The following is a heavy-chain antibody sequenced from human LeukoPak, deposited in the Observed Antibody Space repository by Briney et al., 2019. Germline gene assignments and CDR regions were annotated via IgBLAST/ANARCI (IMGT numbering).Heavy chain of an antibody. D-gene: IGHD3-22*01. Sequence: SETLSLTCTVSGGSISTGGYYWSWNRQHPGKGLEWIGNIYYSGSTYYSPSLKSRVTMSVDTSKNQFSLTLISVTAADTAVYFCARAAPNYYDSSGSLRNPYFDYWGQGTLVTVSS. V-gene: IGHV4-31*03. CDR1: GGSISTGGYY. CDR3: ARAAPNYYDSSGSLRNPYFDY. J-gene: IGHJ4*02. CDR2: IYYSGST.